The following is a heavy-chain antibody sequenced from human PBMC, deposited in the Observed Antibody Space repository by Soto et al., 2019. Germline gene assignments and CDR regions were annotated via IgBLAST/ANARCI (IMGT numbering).Heavy chain of an antibody. Sequence: EVQLVESGGGLVQPGGSLRLSCAASGFAFSGYWMNWVRQAPGKGLEWVANIKQDGSEKNYVDSVKGRFTISRDNAKNSLYLQMNSLRAEDTAVYYCALTTSNWGLWGRDTLVTVSS. D-gene: IGHD4-17*01. CDR2: IKQDGSEK. CDR3: ALTTSNWGL. V-gene: IGHV3-7*05. J-gene: IGHJ2*01. CDR1: GFAFSGYW.